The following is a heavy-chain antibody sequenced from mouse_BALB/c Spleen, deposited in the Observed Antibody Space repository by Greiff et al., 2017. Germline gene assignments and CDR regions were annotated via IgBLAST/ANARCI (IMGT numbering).Heavy chain of an antibody. V-gene: IGHV1S137*01. CDR3: ARGGRDGYYWFAY. CDR2: ISTYYGDA. J-gene: IGHJ3*01. Sequence: VQLQQSGAELVRPGVSVKISCKGSGYTFTDYAMHWVKQSHAKSLEWIGVISTYYGDASYNQKFKGKATMTVDKSSSTAYMELARLTSEDSAIYYCARGGRDGYYWFAYWGQGTLVTVSA. D-gene: IGHD2-3*01. CDR1: GYTFTDYA.